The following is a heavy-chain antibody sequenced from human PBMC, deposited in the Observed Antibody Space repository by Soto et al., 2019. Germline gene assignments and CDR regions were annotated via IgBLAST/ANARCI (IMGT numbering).Heavy chain of an antibody. Sequence: QVQLVESGGGLVKPGGSLRLSCAASGFRFGDYYMSWIRQAPGKGLEWVSYISSSAYTIYYAASVEGRFTISRDNAKNSLFLQMNSLRADDTAVYYCAGGLVVAATRGPLDYWGPGILVTVSS. V-gene: IGHV3-11*01. CDR2: ISSSAYTI. D-gene: IGHD2-15*01. J-gene: IGHJ4*02. CDR1: GFRFGDYY. CDR3: AGGLVVAATRGPLDY.